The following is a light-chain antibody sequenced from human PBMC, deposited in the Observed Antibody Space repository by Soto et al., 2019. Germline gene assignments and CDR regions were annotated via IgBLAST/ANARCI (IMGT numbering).Light chain of an antibody. CDR2: SAS. CDR1: QSISTY. CDR3: QQNFNIILT. Sequence: DTQMTQSPSSLPASVADRVTITCRASQSISTYLNWWQHKPGTAPRLLISSASNLHTGVPSRFSGSGSGAAFTLTIRSLQPEDSATYFCQQNFNIILTFGGGTKVEIK. V-gene: IGKV1-39*01. J-gene: IGKJ4*01.